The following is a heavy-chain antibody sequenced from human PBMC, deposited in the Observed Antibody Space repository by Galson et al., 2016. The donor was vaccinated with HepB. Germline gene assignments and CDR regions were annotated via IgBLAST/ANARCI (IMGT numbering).Heavy chain of an antibody. V-gene: IGHV4-4*02. J-gene: IGHJ3*02. CDR1: GGSISNSNW. CDR3: ARYGFSDVDAFDI. D-gene: IGHD5-18*01. CDR2: IYHSGST. Sequence: SETLSLTCAVSGGSISNSNWWSWVRQPPGKGLEWIGEIYHSGSTNYNPSLKSRVTMSVDKSNNQFSLKLSSMTAADTAVYYCARYGFSDVDAFDIWGQGTMVTVSS.